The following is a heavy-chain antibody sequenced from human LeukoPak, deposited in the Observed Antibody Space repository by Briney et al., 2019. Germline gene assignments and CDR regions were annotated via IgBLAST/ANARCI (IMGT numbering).Heavy chain of an antibody. CDR2: INHSGST. CDR3: ARGGNKAAAAHDY. D-gene: IGHD6-13*01. Sequence: SETLSLTCTVSGGSISSYYWSWIRQPPGKGLEWIGEINHSGSTNYNPSLKSRVTISVDTSKNQFSLKLSSVTAADTAVYYCARGGNKAAAAHDYWGQGTLVTVSS. CDR1: GGSISSYY. J-gene: IGHJ4*02. V-gene: IGHV4-34*01.